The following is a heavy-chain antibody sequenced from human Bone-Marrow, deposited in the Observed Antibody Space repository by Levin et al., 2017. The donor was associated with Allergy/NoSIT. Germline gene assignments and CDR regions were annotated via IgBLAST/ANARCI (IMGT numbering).Heavy chain of an antibody. CDR3: ARDVEGYSGPGAFDY. V-gene: IGHV1-18*01. CDR2: ISAYNGNT. Sequence: ASVKVSCKASGYTFTSYGISWVRQAPGQGLEWMGWISAYNGNTNYAQKLQGRVTMTTDTSTSTAYMELRSLRSDDTAVYYCARDVEGYSGPGAFDYWGQGTLVTVSS. D-gene: IGHD5-12*01. J-gene: IGHJ4*02. CDR1: GYTFTSYG.